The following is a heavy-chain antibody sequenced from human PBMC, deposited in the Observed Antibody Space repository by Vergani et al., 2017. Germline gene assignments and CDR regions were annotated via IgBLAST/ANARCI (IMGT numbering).Heavy chain of an antibody. Sequence: VQLVESGGGVVQPGRSLRLSCAASGFTFDDYAMHWVRQAPGKGLEWVSGISWNSGSIGYADSVKGRFTISRDNAKNSLYLQMNSLRAEDTALYYCAKDMDDDILSGYGMDVWGQGTTVTVSS. J-gene: IGHJ6*02. CDR1: GFTFDDYA. D-gene: IGHD3-9*01. CDR3: AKDMDDDILSGYGMDV. V-gene: IGHV3-9*01. CDR2: ISWNSGSI.